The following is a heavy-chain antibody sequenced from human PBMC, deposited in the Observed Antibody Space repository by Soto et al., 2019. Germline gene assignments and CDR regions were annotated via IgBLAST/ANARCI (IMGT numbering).Heavy chain of an antibody. CDR3: ARLVFHCLRGSCDDYSFYGLDV. Sequence: SETLSLTCTVSGGSISSTDHYWGWVRQPPGKGLEWLGSIYFAGSTFHNPALKSRATISVDASRNQFSLRLTTVTASDTAVYYCARLVFHCLRGSCDDYSFYGLDVWGQGTTVTVSS. D-gene: IGHD2-15*01. J-gene: IGHJ6*02. V-gene: IGHV4-39*01. CDR2: IYFAGST. CDR1: GGSISSTDHY.